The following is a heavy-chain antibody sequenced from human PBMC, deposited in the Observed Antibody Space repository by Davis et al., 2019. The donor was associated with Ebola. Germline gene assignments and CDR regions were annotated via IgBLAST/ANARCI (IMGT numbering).Heavy chain of an antibody. CDR1: GDSVSSNSAA. Sequence: MPSETLSLTCAISGDSVSSNSAAXXXXXXXQWRGLEWLGSTHYRSKWYNDYAVSVKSRITINPDTSKNHFSLQLNSVTPEDTAVYYCARGTTVPPFDIWGQGTMVTVSS. CDR2: THYRSKWYN. J-gene: IGHJ3*02. D-gene: IGHD4-17*01. CDR3: ARGTTVPPFDI. V-gene: IGHV6-1*01.